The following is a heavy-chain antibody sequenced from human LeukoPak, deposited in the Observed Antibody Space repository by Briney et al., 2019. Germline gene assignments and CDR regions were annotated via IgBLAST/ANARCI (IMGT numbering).Heavy chain of an antibody. J-gene: IGHJ5*02. V-gene: IGHV4-34*01. CDR2: INHSGST. D-gene: IGHD3-10*01. CDR3: ARERLVRGVGYNWFDP. Sequence: SETLSLTCAVYGGSFSGYYWSWIRQPPGKGLEWIGEINHSGSTNYNPSLKSRVTISVDTSKNQFSLKPSSVTAADTAVYYCARERLVRGVGYNWFDPWGQGTLVTVSS. CDR1: GGSFSGYY.